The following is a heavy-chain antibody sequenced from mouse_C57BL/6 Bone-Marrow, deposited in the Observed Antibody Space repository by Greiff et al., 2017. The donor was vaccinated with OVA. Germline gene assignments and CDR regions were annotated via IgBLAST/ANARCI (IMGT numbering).Heavy chain of an antibody. J-gene: IGHJ3*01. D-gene: IGHD2-5*01. CDR2: IYPRSGNT. CDR3: ARAYCSNYVVSWFAY. V-gene: IGHV1-81*01. CDR1: GYTFTSYG. Sequence: QVQLQQSGAELARPGASVKLSCKASGYTFTSYGISWVKQRTGQGLEWIGEIYPRSGNTYYNEKFKGKATLTADKSSSTAYMELRSLTSEDSAVYVCARAYCSNYVVSWFAYWGQGTLVTVSA.